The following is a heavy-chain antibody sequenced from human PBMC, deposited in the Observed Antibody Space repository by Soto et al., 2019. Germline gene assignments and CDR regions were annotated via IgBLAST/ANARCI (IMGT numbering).Heavy chain of an antibody. CDR1: GVTFGGYS. D-gene: IGHD5-18*01. J-gene: IGHJ4*02. CDR3: ARDQPGYSYGYGLGY. Sequence: PLRHPCAVSGVTFGGYSMNWIRQTKGKGLEWVSSISSSSSYIYYADSVKGRFTISRDNAKNSLYLQMNSLRAEDTAVYYCARDQPGYSYGYGLGYWGQGTRVTVSS. V-gene: IGHV3-21*01. CDR2: ISSSSSYI.